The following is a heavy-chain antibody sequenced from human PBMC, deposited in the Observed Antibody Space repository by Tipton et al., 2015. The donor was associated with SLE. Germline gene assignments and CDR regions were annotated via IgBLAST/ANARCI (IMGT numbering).Heavy chain of an antibody. CDR2: ISYSGST. CDR1: GGSISSSSYY. J-gene: IGHJ4*02. Sequence: TLSLTCTVSGGSISSSSYYWGWIRQPPGKGLEWFGSISYSGSTYYSPALKSRVTMSVDMSKNQFSLKLTSVTAADMAIYYCARVDTIYSFDYWGQGALVTVSS. D-gene: IGHD3/OR15-3a*01. CDR3: ARVDTIYSFDY. V-gene: IGHV4-39*07.